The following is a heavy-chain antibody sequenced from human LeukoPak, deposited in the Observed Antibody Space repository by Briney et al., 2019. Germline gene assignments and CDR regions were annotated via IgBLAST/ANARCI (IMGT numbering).Heavy chain of an antibody. D-gene: IGHD1-26*01. CDR1: GFTFSSYT. CDR3: AKDSGSYQSYFDY. CDR2: ISGSGGST. V-gene: IGHV3-23*01. Sequence: GGSLRLSCAASGFTFSSYTMSWVRQAPGKGLEWVSAISGSGGSTYYADSVKGRFTISRDNSKNTLYLQMNSLRAEDTAVYYCAKDSGSYQSYFDYWGQGTLVTVSS. J-gene: IGHJ4*02.